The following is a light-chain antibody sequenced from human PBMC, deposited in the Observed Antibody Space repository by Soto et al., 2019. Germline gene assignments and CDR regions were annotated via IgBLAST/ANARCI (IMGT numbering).Light chain of an antibody. Sequence: AIRMTQSPSSLSASTGDKVTITCRACQGISSYLAWYQQKPGKAPKLLIYAASTLQSGVPSRFSGSGSGTDFTLTISCLQSEDFATYYCQQYYSYPLTFGPGTKVDIK. CDR1: QGISSY. CDR2: AAS. CDR3: QQYYSYPLT. V-gene: IGKV1-8*01. J-gene: IGKJ3*01.